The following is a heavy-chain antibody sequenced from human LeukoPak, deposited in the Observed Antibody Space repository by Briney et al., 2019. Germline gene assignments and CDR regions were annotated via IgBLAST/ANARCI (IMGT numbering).Heavy chain of an antibody. V-gene: IGHV3-21*01. Sequence: GGSLRLSCAASGFTFSSYSMNWVRQAPGKGLEWVSSISSSSIYIYYADSVKGRFTISRDNAKNSLYLQMNSLRAEDTAVYYCARANYGSGSYRYYYYYYYMDVWGKGTTVTVSS. CDR2: ISSSSIYI. CDR3: ARANYGSGSYRYYYYYYYMDV. CDR1: GFTFSSYS. D-gene: IGHD3-10*01. J-gene: IGHJ6*03.